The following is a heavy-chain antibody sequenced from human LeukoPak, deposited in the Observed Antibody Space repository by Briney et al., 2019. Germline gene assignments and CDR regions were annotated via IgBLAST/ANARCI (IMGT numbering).Heavy chain of an antibody. V-gene: IGHV1-18*01. CDR3: ARDRDYGDYNTQDLFVY. CDR1: GYTFINYG. CDR2: ISAYNGNT. J-gene: IGHJ4*02. Sequence: ASVKVSCKASGYTFINYGINWVRQAPGQGLEWMGWISAYNGNTNYAQKFQGRVTMTTDTSTSTAYMELRSLGSDDTAVYYCARDRDYGDYNTQDLFVYWGQGTLVTVSS. D-gene: IGHD4-17*01.